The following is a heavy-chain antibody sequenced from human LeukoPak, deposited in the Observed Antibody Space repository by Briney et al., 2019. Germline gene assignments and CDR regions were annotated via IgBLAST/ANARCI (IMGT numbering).Heavy chain of an antibody. J-gene: IGHJ4*02. CDR2: ISGSGGST. V-gene: IGHV3-23*01. Sequence: PGGSLRLSCAASGFTFSSYATSWVRQAPGKGLEWVSAISGSGGSTYYADSVKGRFTISRDNSKNTLYLQMNSLRAEDTAVYYCAKLEGITMVRGANDYWGQGTLVTVSS. D-gene: IGHD3-10*01. CDR3: AKLEGITMVRGANDY. CDR1: GFTFSSYA.